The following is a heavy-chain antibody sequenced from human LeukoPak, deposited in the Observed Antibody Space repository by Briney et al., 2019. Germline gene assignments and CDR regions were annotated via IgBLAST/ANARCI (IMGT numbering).Heavy chain of an antibody. Sequence: PGGSLRLSCAAPGFTFSSYSMNWVRQAPGKGLEWVSSISSSSSYIYYADSVKGRFTISRDNAKNSLYLQMNSLRAEDTAVYYCASQYCSGGSCYSVGDYYYYGMDVWGQGTTVTVS. J-gene: IGHJ6*02. CDR1: GFTFSSYS. D-gene: IGHD2-15*01. CDR2: ISSSSSYI. V-gene: IGHV3-21*01. CDR3: ASQYCSGGSCYSVGDYYYYGMDV.